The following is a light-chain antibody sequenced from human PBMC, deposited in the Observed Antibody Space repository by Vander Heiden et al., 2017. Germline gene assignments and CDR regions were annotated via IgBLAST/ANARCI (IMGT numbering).Light chain of an antibody. J-gene: IGLJ2*01. V-gene: IGLV2-14*03. CDR1: SSDVGAYNY. CDR2: DVS. CDR3: SSYTSRYNVV. Sequence: QSALTQPASVSGSPGQSITISCTGTSSDVGAYNYVSWYQHHPGKVPKRMIYDVSSRPSGVSNRFSGSKSGNTASLTISGLQAEDEAEYYCSSYTSRYNVVFGGGTKLTVL.